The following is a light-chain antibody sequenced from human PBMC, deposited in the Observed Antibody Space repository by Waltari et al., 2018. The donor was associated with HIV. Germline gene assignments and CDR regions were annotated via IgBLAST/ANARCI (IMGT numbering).Light chain of an antibody. CDR2: KDT. CDR1: ALAKQY. Sequence: SFELTQPPSVSVSPGQTARITCSGDALAKQYTYWYQQKPGQAPVVVIYKDTERPSGLPERFSGSSSGTTVTLTISGVQSEDEADYYCQSADTGGTRVFGPGTKVTVL. CDR3: QSADTGGTRV. V-gene: IGLV3-25*03. J-gene: IGLJ1*01.